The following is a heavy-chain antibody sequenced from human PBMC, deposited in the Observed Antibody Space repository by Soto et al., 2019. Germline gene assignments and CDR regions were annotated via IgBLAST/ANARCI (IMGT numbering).Heavy chain of an antibody. Sequence: EVQLVESGGGLVQPGGSLRLSCAASGFTFSSYSMNWVRQAPGKGLEWVSYISSSSSTIYYADSVKGRFTISRDNAKNSLYLQMNSLRDEDTAVYYCATHLGDSGSYQYYFDYWGQGTLVTVSS. CDR3: ATHLGDSGSYQYYFDY. CDR1: GFTFSSYS. V-gene: IGHV3-48*02. J-gene: IGHJ4*02. CDR2: ISSSSSTI. D-gene: IGHD1-26*01.